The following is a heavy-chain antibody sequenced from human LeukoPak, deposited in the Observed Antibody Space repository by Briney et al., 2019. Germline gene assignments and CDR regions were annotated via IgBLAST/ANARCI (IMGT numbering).Heavy chain of an antibody. D-gene: IGHD3-22*01. CDR3: ATIRGPIDPYYYDSSGYDGGGAFDI. V-gene: IGHV1-69*05. Sequence: SVKVSCKASGGTFSSYAISWVRQAPGQGLEWMGGIIPIFGTANYAQKFQGRVTITTDESTSTAYMELSSLRSEDTAVYYCATIRGPIDPYYYDSSGYDGGGAFDIWGQGTMVTVSS. J-gene: IGHJ3*02. CDR2: IIPIFGTA. CDR1: GGTFSSYA.